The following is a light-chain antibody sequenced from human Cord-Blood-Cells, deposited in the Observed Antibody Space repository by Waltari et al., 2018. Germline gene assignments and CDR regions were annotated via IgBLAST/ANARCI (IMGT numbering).Light chain of an antibody. CDR2: VSS. J-gene: IGKJ4*01. CDR3: QQYGSSALT. Sequence: EIVLTQSPGTLSLSPGERATLSCRASQSVSRSYLAWYQQKPDQAPRLLIYVSSSRATGNAERISGSGSGIVCTLSISELEPGDFAVYYCQQYGSSALTFGGGTKVELK. CDR1: QSVSRSY. V-gene: IGKV3-20*01.